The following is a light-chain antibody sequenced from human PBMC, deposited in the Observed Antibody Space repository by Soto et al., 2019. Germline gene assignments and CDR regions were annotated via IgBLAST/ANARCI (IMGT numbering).Light chain of an antibody. J-gene: IGKJ1*01. CDR1: QYINTR. CDR2: KTS. CDR3: QQYGNWPWT. Sequence: EMVSTHSKPTVSRYPGDRVTXSCRASQYINTRLAWYQHRPGQAPRLLIYKTSIRAAGIPARFSGSGSGTDFSLTISRLEPEDLAVYYCQQYGNWPWTLGQGTKVDIK. V-gene: IGKV3D-20*02.